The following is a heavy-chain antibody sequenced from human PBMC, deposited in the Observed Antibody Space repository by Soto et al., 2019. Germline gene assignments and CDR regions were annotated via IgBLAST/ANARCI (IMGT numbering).Heavy chain of an antibody. J-gene: IGHJ6*02. D-gene: IGHD2-15*01. Sequence: QVRLVQSEAEVKKPGSSVKVSCKASGGVFRTFSIYWLRQAPVRGLPWMGSIIPIFGTPNYAPRFQGRVTISADEPTTTAYMEVTRLTSEDTAMYSGASRQGGNLDRYSNMDVGGQGPTVTVSS. CDR3: ASRQGGNLDRYSNMDV. V-gene: IGHV1-69*18. CDR1: GGVFRTFS. CDR2: IIPIFGTP.